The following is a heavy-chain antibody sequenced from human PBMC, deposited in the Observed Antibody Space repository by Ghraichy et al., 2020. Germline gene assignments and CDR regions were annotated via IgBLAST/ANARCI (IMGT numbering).Heavy chain of an antibody. CDR1: GFTFRNHY. D-gene: IGHD5-18*01. CDR3: ARDPDTSSKVDY. J-gene: IGHJ4*02. CDR2: ISSSVTDQ. Sequence: SCVGSGFTFRNHYMSWIRQVPGKGLEWVARISSSVTDQFYVASMRGRFTISRDNAKNSLYLQMNSLRVDDTAVYYCARDPDTSSKVDYWGQGTLVTVSS. V-gene: IGHV3-11*01.